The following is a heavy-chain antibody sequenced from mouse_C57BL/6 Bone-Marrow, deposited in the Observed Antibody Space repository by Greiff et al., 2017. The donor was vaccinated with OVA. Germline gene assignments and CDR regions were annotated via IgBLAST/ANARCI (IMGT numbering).Heavy chain of an antibody. Sequence: VQRQQPGAELVMPGASVKLSCKASGYTFTSYWMHWVKQRPGQGLEWIGQIDPSDSYTNYNQKFKGKSTLTVDKSSSTAYMQLSSLTSEDSAVYYCARDPPWFAYWGQGTLVTVSA. CDR1: GYTFTSYW. J-gene: IGHJ3*01. CDR3: ARDPPWFAY. CDR2: IDPSDSYT. V-gene: IGHV1-69*01.